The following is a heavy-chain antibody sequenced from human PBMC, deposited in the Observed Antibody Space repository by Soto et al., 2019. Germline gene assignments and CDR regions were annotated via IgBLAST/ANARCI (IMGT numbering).Heavy chain of an antibody. Sequence: QVQLVESGGGVVQPGRSLRLSCAASGFTFSSYGMHWVRQAPGKGLEWVAVIWYDGSNKYYADSVKDRFTISRDNSKNTLYLQMNSLRAEDTAVYYCARELFPILEWLGSGFDYWGQGTLVTVSS. CDR1: GFTFSSYG. CDR3: ARELFPILEWLGSGFDY. CDR2: IWYDGSNK. D-gene: IGHD3-3*01. J-gene: IGHJ4*02. V-gene: IGHV3-33*01.